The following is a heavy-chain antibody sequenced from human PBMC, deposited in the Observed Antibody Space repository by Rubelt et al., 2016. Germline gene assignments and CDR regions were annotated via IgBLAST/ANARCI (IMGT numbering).Heavy chain of an antibody. CDR3: VREPSGGMLFDY. Sequence: QLQLQESGPGLVKPSETLSLTCTVSGGSISSSSYYWGWIRQPPGKGLEWIGNIYYSGSTYYNPSLKSRVTISVDTSKNQFSLNLNSVTAADTAVYYCVREPSGGMLFDYWGQGTLVTVSS. V-gene: IGHV4-39*02. J-gene: IGHJ4*02. CDR1: GGSISSSSYY. CDR2: IYYSGST. D-gene: IGHD2-8*01.